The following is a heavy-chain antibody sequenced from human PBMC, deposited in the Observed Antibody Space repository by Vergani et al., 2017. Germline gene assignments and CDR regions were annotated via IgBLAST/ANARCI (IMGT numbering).Heavy chain of an antibody. J-gene: IGHJ5*02. V-gene: IGHV3-13*01. Sequence: VQLVESGGGVVQPGRSLRLSCEASGLSFPGYAMSWVRQATGKGLEWVSAIGTAGDTYYPGSVKGRFTISRENAKNSLYLQMNSLRAGDTAVYYCAREGTDGSRPPRVYYDSPRGFDPWGQGTLVTVSS. CDR3: AREGTDGSRPPRVYYDSPRGFDP. CDR1: GLSFPGYA. CDR2: IGTAGDT. D-gene: IGHD3-9*01.